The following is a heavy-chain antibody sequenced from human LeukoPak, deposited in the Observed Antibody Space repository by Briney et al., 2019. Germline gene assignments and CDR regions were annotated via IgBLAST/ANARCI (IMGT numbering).Heavy chain of an antibody. CDR3: AKGQPTTYGSGSYYSRRWDYYYYMDV. J-gene: IGHJ6*03. CDR1: GFTFSSYG. V-gene: IGHV3-30*02. D-gene: IGHD3-10*01. Sequence: SGGSLRLSCAASGFTFSSYGMHWVRQAPGKGLEWVAFIRYDGSNKYYADSVKGRFTISRDNSKNTLYLQMNSLRAEDTAVYYCAKGQPTTYGSGSYYSRRWDYYYYMDVWGKGTTVTISS. CDR2: IRYDGSNK.